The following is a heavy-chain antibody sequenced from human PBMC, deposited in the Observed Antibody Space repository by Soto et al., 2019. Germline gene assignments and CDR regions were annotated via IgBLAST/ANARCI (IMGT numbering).Heavy chain of an antibody. CDR1: GYTFIRYG. Sequence: QVQLVQSAGEVKKPGASVKVSCKASGYTFIRYGITWVRQAPGQGLEWMGWISPYNDYTIYAQKHQGRVTMTTDTSTRTVYLDLESLKSDDTAVYYCARGGYYDNTWGKLSHYGLDVWCQGTSVTVSS. V-gene: IGHV1-18*01. CDR3: ARGGYYDNTWGKLSHYGLDV. J-gene: IGHJ6*02. D-gene: IGHD3-16*01. CDR2: ISPYNDYT.